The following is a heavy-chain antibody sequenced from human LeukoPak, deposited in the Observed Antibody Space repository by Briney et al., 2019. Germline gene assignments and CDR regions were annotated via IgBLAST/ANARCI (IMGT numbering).Heavy chain of an antibody. CDR3: TRDTGCSGGTCYSFYDY. CDR2: IKQDGSEK. D-gene: IGHD2-15*01. V-gene: IGHV3-7*01. Sequence: GGSLRLSCAASGFTFSSYWMSWVRQAPGKGLEWVANIKQDGSEKYYVDSVKGRFTISRDNAKNSLYLQMNSLRAEDTAVYYCTRDTGCSGGTCYSFYDYWGQGTLVTVSS. J-gene: IGHJ4*02. CDR1: GFTFSSYW.